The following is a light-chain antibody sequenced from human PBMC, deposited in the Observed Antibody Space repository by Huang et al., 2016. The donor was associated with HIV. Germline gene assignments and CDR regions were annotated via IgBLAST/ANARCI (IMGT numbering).Light chain of an antibody. V-gene: IGKV3-11*01. CDR3: QQRSKWPLT. CDR1: QSIGTY. J-gene: IGKJ4*01. Sequence: EIVLTQSPVTLSLSPGDRATLSCRASQSIGTYLAWYQQKSGQAPRRLIYDVSNRAAGVPPRFSASGSETDFTLTIASLDPDDFAIYHCQQRSKWPLTFGGGTKVEMK. CDR2: DVS.